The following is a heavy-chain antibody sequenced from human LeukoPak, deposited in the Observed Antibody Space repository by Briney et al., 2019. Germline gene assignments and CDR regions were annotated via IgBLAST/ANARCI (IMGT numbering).Heavy chain of an antibody. CDR2: IIRIFGAA. V-gene: IGHV1-69*05. J-gene: IGHJ4*02. CDR3: ARSSKGSGSYLGY. Sequence: PSVKVSCKASGGTFSSYAIGWVRQAPGQGLEWIGGIIRIFGAANYAQKFQGRVTITTDESTCTSYRELSSLRSVDTPVYYCARSSKGSGSYLGYWGQGNLVTVSS. D-gene: IGHD3-10*01. CDR1: GGTFSSYA.